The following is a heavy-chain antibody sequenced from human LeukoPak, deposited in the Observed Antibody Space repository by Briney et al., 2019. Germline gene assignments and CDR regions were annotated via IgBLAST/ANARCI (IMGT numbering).Heavy chain of an antibody. CDR2: IRSKAYGGTT. V-gene: IGHV3-49*04. Sequence: GGSLRLSCTASGFTFGDYAMSWVRQAPGKGLEWVGFIRSKAYGGTTEYAASVKGRFTISRDDSKSIAYLQMNSLKTEDTAVYYCSFTMVRGVITDDYWGQGTLVTVSS. CDR3: SFTMVRGVITDDY. CDR1: GFTFGDYA. D-gene: IGHD3-10*01. J-gene: IGHJ4*02.